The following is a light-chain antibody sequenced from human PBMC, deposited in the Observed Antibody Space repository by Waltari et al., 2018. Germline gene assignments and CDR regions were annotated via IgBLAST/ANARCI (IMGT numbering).Light chain of an antibody. CDR3: QQYYSTPPMHT. CDR1: QSVLYSSNNKNY. CDR2: WAS. V-gene: IGKV4-1*01. Sequence: DIVMTQSPESLAVSLGERATINCKSSQSVLYSSNNKNYLAWYQQKPGQPPKLLIYWASTRESWVPDRFSGSGSGTDFTLTISSLQAEDVAVYYCQQYYSTPPMHTFGQGTKLEIK. J-gene: IGKJ2*01.